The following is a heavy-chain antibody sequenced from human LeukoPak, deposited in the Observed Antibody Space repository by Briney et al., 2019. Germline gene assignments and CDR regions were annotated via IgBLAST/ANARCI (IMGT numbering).Heavy chain of an antibody. V-gene: IGHV4-30-4*01. CDR2: IYYSGST. Sequence: SETLSLTCTVSGGSISSGDYYWSWIRQPPGKGLEWIGYIYYSGSTYYNPSLKSRVTISVDTSKNQFSLKLSSVTAADTAVYYCARVLSDYPYYYYGMDVWGQGTTVTVSS. CDR3: ARVLSDYPYYYYGMDV. CDR1: GGSISSGDYY. D-gene: IGHD1-26*01. J-gene: IGHJ6*02.